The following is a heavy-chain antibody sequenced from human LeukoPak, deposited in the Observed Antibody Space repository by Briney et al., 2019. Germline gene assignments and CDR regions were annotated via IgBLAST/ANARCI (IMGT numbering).Heavy chain of an antibody. J-gene: IGHJ3*02. CDR3: ARGQGFRLRYFDWLPGGGAFDI. V-gene: IGHV1-2*02. Sequence: ASVKVSCKASGYTFTGYYMHWVRQAPGQGLEWMGWINPNSGGTNYAQKFQGRVTMTRDTSISTAYMELSSLRSEDTAVYYCARGQGFRLRYFDWLPGGGAFDIWGQGTMVTVSS. CDR2: INPNSGGT. CDR1: GYTFTGYY. D-gene: IGHD3-9*01.